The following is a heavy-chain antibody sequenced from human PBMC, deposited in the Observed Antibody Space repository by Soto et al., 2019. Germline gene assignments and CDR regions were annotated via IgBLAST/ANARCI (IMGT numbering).Heavy chain of an antibody. D-gene: IGHD6-19*01. J-gene: IGHJ5*02. CDR1: GGTFSSYA. CDR3: ARGSAGYSSAPFDP. V-gene: IGHV1-69*06. CDR2: IIPIFGTA. Sequence: RASVKVSCKASGGTFSSYAISWVRQAPGQGLEWMGGIIPIFGTANYAQKFQGRVTITADKSTSTAYMELSSLRSEDTAVYYCARGSAGYSSAPFDPWGQGTLVTVSS.